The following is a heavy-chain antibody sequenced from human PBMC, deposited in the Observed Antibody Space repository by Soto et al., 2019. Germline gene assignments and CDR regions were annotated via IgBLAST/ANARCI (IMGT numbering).Heavy chain of an antibody. Sequence: PGGSLRLSCAASGFTVSSSDMTWVRQAPGKGLEWVSLIYSGATTYYADSVKGRFTISRDNSKNTLYLQMNSLRAEDTAVYYCATYNFWSGYFHSFHSWGQGTLVTVSS. CDR1: GFTVSSSD. CDR3: ATYNFWSGYFHSFHS. CDR2: IYSGATT. V-gene: IGHV3-66*01. J-gene: IGHJ4*02. D-gene: IGHD3-3*01.